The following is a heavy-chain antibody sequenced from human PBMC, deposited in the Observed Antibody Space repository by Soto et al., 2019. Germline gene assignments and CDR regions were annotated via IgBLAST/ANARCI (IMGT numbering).Heavy chain of an antibody. CDR1: GFSLSTSGVG. CDR3: ARSGYSTGWYHFWCDAFYI. CDR2: IYWDDDK. V-gene: IGHV2-5*02. J-gene: IGHJ3*02. D-gene: IGHD6-19*01. Sequence: QITLKESGPTLVKPTQTLTLTCTFSGFSLSTSGVGVGWIRQPPGKALEWLALIYWDDDKRYSPSLKRRLTISKDDCKSQVGVTKTDLDPVDTATDCCARSGYSTGWYHFWCDAFYIWGQGTMVAVSS.